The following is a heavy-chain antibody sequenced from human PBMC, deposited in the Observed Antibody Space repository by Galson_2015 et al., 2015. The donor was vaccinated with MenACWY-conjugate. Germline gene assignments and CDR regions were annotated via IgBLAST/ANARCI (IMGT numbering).Heavy chain of an antibody. D-gene: IGHD4-17*01. CDR1: GFPLSGYW. CDR2: IKQDGSEK. V-gene: IGHV3-7*03. J-gene: IGHJ3*01. Sequence: RLSCAASGFPLSGYWMAWVRQAPGKGLEWVANIKQDGSEKYYVDSVKGRFTISRDNAKNSLYLEMNSLRAEDTAVYYCARDHPSTYGIAWDLFELWGQGTMVTVSS. CDR3: ARDHPSTYGIAWDLFEL.